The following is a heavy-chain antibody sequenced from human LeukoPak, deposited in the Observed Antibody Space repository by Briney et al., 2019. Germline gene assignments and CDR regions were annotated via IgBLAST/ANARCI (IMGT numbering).Heavy chain of an antibody. J-gene: IGHJ4*02. D-gene: IGHD6-13*01. CDR3: ARAGSRYLS. CDR2: ISSSGSTI. Sequence: PGGSLRLSCAASGFTFSDYEMNWVRQAPGKGLEWVSYISSSGSTIYYADSVKGRFTISRGNAKNSLYLQMNSLRVEDTAVYYCARAGSRYLSWGQGTLVTVSS. V-gene: IGHV3-48*03. CDR1: GFTFSDYE.